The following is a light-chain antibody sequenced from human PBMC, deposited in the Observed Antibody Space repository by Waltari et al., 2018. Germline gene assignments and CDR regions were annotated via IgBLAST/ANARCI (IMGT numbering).Light chain of an antibody. Sequence: QSVLPQTPSASGTPGQRVTIPCSGSASNIGTNLENWYKQLPGKAPKLLIYRSDQRPSGVPDRFSGSKSGTSASLAISGLQSEDETDYYCAAWDDSLNGHWVFGGGTKVTVL. CDR2: RSD. J-gene: IGLJ3*02. CDR1: ASNIGTNL. V-gene: IGLV1-44*01. CDR3: AAWDDSLNGHWV.